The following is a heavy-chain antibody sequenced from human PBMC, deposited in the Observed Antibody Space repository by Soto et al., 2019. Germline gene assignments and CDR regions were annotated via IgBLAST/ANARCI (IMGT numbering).Heavy chain of an antibody. CDR2: MNPNSGNT. CDR3: ARDPYDFWSGTPLGSDY. CDR1: GYTFTSYD. D-gene: IGHD3-3*01. J-gene: IGHJ4*02. Sequence: ASVKVSCKASGYTFTSYDINWVRQATGQGLEWMGWMNPNSGNTGYAQKFQGRVTMTRNTSISTAYMELSSLRSEDTAVYYCARDPYDFWSGTPLGSDYWGQGTLVTVSS. V-gene: IGHV1-8*01.